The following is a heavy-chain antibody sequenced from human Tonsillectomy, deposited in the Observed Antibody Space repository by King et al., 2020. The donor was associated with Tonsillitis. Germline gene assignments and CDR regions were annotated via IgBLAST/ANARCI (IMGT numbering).Heavy chain of an antibody. CDR1: GFTFSSYG. CDR2: ISYDGSNK. V-gene: IGHV3-33*05. D-gene: IGHD4-23*01. Sequence: VQLVESGGGVVQPGRSLRLSCAASGFTFSSYGMHWVRQAPGKGLEWVAVISYDGSNKYYPDSVKGRFTISRDNSKNTLYLQMNSLRAEDTAVYYCARGYGGNSWSDYWGQGTLVTVSS. J-gene: IGHJ4*02. CDR3: ARGYGGNSWSDY.